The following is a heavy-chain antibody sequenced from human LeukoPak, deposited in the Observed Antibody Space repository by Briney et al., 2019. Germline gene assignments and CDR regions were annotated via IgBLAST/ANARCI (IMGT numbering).Heavy chain of an antibody. CDR1: GFIFSHHG. CDR2: IRADAVTT. V-gene: IGHV3-23*01. CDR3: ARVHYYYGSGSQPDV. D-gene: IGHD3-10*01. J-gene: IGHJ6*04. Sequence: GGSLRLSCATSGFIFSHHGMNWVRQAPGKGLEWVSGIRADAVTTYYADSVKGRFIISRDNSKNTVYLQMNGLRAEDTAVYYCARVHYYYGSGSQPDVWGKGTTVTISS.